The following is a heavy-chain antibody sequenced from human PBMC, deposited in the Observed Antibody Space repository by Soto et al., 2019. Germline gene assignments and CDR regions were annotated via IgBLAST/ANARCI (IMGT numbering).Heavy chain of an antibody. D-gene: IGHD3-22*01. J-gene: IGHJ5*02. V-gene: IGHV1-24*01. CDR3: ATDPPYYYDSSGYGWFDP. Sequence: ASVKVSCKASGYTFTSYGISWVRQAPGKGLEWMGGFDPEDGETIYAQKFQGRVTMTEDTSTDTAYMELSSLRSEDTAVYYCATDPPYYYDSSGYGWFDPWGQGTLVTVSS. CDR1: GYTFTSYG. CDR2: FDPEDGET.